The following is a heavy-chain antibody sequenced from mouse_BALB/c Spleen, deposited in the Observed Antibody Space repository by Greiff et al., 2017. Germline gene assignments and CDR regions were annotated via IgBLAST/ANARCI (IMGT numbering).Heavy chain of an antibody. D-gene: IGHD2-14*01. CDR1: GFTFSSFG. Sequence: EVMLVESGGGLVQPGGSRKLSCAASGFTFSSFGMHWVRQAPEKGLEWVAYISSGSSTIYYADTVKGRFTISRDNPKNTLFLQMTSLRSEDTAMYYCARVGYDGGYYFDYWGQGTTLTVSS. CDR2: ISSGSSTI. J-gene: IGHJ2*01. CDR3: ARVGYDGGYYFDY. V-gene: IGHV5-17*02.